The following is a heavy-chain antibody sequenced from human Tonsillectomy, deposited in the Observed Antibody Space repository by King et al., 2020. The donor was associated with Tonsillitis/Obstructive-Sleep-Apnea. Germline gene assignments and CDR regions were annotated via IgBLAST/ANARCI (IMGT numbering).Heavy chain of an antibody. CDR2: IYSGGST. CDR3: ARDNTMTKGNFDL. D-gene: IGHD4-17*01. V-gene: IGHV3-53*01. J-gene: IGHJ2*01. Sequence: QLVQSGGGLIQPGGSLRLSCAASGFTVSSNCMSWVRQAPGMGLEWVSIIYSGGSTYYADSVRGRFTISRDNSKNTLYLQMNSLRVEDTAIYYCARDNTMTKGNFDLWGRGTLVTVSS. CDR1: GFTVSSNC.